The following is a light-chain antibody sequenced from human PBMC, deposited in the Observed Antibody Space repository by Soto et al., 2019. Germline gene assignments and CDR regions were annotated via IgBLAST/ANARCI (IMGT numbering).Light chain of an antibody. CDR1: QSISSY. J-gene: IGKJ1*01. V-gene: IGKV1-39*01. CDR3: QQSYSTPWT. CDR2: AAS. Sequence: DIQMTQSPSSLSASVGDRATITCRASQSISSYLNWYQQKPGKAPKLLIYAASSLQSGVPSRFSGSGSGTDFTLTIRSLQPEDFATYYCQQSYSTPWTFGQGTKVDI.